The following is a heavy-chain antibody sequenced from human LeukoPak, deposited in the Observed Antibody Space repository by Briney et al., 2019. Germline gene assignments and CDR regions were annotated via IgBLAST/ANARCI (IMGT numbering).Heavy chain of an antibody. J-gene: IGHJ3*02. Sequence: ASVKVSCHASGYTFTSYAMNWVRQDPGQGLEWMGWISTNTGNPTYAQGFTGRFVFSLDTSVSTAYLQISSLKAEDTAVYYCARDFLGVLGAFDIWGQGTMVTVSS. CDR1: GYTFTSYA. CDR2: ISTNTGNP. CDR3: ARDFLGVLGAFDI. D-gene: IGHD3-16*01. V-gene: IGHV7-4-1*02.